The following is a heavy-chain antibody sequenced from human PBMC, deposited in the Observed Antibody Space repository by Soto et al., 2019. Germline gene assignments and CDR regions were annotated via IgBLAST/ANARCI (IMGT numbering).Heavy chain of an antibody. CDR2: IVPIVDTS. Sequence: QVQLVQSGAEVRQPASSVKVSCKTSGGTFSSYAISWVRQAPGQGLEWMGGIVPIVDTSTYAQKFQGRVTITAVESTSTVYMELSSLRSDDTGVYLCARVVAIPGVADNWGQGTLVTVSS. CDR3: ARVVAIPGVADN. CDR1: GGTFSSYA. D-gene: IGHD2-15*01. V-gene: IGHV1-69*12. J-gene: IGHJ4*02.